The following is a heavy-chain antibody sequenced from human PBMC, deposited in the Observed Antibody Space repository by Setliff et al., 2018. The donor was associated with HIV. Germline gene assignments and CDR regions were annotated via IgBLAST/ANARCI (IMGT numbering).Heavy chain of an antibody. D-gene: IGHD2-21*02. V-gene: IGHV4-31*03. CDR3: ARAPGVTPFDH. CDR2: INYSGSI. Sequence: KSSETLSLTCSVSGDSISSGGYYWSWIRQHPGKGLEWIGYINYSGSIYYNPSLKSRVTLSVDTSKNQFSLNLSSVTAADTAVYYCARAPGVTPFDHWGPGTLVTVSS. CDR1: GDSISSGGYY. J-gene: IGHJ4*02.